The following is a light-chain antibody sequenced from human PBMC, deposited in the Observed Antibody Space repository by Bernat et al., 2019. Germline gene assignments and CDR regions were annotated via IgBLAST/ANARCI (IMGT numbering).Light chain of an antibody. CDR3: QKSGFSGIT. CDR1: QSVSITE. V-gene: IGKV3-20*01. Sequence: EIVLTQSPGTLSLSPGERATLSCRASQSVSITELAWYQQKPGQAPRLLIHGASGRATGTPDRFSGSGSGTDFTLTISRLEPEDFAVYYCQKSGFSGITFGQGTRLEIK. J-gene: IGKJ5*01. CDR2: GAS.